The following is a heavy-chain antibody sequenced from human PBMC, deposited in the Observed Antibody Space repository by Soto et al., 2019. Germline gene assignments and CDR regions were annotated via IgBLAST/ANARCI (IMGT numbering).Heavy chain of an antibody. D-gene: IGHD1-26*01. CDR2: IYWDDDK. CDR1: GFSLSTSGVG. J-gene: IGHJ4*02. V-gene: IGHV2-5*02. Sequence: QITLKESGPTLVKPTQTLTLTCTFSGFSLSTSGVGVGWIRQPPGKALEWLALIYWDDDKRYSPSLKSRLTINKDTSKNQVVLTLTNIDPVDTATYYCAHTVWYSGSYSVDYWGQGTLVTVSS. CDR3: AHTVWYSGSYSVDY.